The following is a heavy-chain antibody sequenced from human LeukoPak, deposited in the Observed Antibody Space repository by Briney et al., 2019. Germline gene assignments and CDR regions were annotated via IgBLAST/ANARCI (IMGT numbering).Heavy chain of an antibody. CDR3: ARPTTSGCFPH. V-gene: IGHV3-48*01. J-gene: IGHJ3*01. D-gene: IGHD6-19*01. CDR1: GFTFSSYN. CDR2: ISGSGITT. Sequence: PGGSLRLSCAASGFTFSSYNMNWGRQAPGKGLGWVSYISGSGITTNYADSVKGRFTISRDNDKNSLYLQMNNLRAEDTAVYYCARPTTSGCFPHWGQGTMVTVSS.